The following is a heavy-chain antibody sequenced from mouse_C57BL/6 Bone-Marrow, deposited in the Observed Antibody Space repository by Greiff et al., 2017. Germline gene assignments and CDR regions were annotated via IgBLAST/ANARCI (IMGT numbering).Heavy chain of an antibody. CDR3: AREGENGSYYAMDY. CDR1: GFTFSDYY. CDR2: ISNGGGST. Sequence: EVKLMESGGGLVQPGGSLKLSCAASGFTFSDYYMYWVRQTPEKRLEWVAYISNGGGSTYYPDTVKGRFSISRDNAKNTLYLQMSRLKSEDTAMYYCAREGENGSYYAMDYWGQGTSVTVSS. J-gene: IGHJ4*01. V-gene: IGHV5-12*01.